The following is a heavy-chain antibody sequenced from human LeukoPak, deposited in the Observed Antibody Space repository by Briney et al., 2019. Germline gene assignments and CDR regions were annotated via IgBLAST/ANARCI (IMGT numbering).Heavy chain of an antibody. J-gene: IGHJ4*02. CDR1: GFTFSSYE. CDR2: ISSSGSTI. Sequence: GGSLRLSCAASGFTFSSYEMNWVRQAPGKGLEWVSYISSSGSTIYYADSVKGRFTISRDNAENSLYLQMNSLRAEDTAVYYCARERWGPFDYWGQGTLVTVSS. CDR3: ARERWGPFDY. V-gene: IGHV3-48*03. D-gene: IGHD1-26*01.